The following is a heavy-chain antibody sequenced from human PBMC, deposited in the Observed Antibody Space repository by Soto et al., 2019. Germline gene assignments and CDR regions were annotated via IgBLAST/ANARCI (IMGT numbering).Heavy chain of an antibody. J-gene: IGHJ4*02. CDR3: GGETVVGLFYFDY. Sequence: QVQLVESGGGVVQPGRSLRLSCAASGFSFNTYGMHWVRQAPGKGLEWVAVIWSDGRNKFYADSVKGRFTISRDNSKDRLFLKMNSRGAKKTAVYYCGGETVVGLFYFDYWGQGTLVTVSS. CDR1: GFSFNTYG. CDR2: IWSDGRNK. V-gene: IGHV3-33*01. D-gene: IGHD2-15*01.